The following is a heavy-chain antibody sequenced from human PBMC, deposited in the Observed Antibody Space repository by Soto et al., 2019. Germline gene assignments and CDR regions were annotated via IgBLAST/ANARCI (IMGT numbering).Heavy chain of an antibody. D-gene: IGHD3-3*01. CDR3: ARSRNRPYDSLSGHYHPMQYYYYDMDV. CDR2: IFSSDEK. J-gene: IGHJ6*03. V-gene: IGHV2-26*01. Sequence: QVTLEESGPVLVKPPETLTLTCSVSGFSLSDPKMGVSWIRQPPGKTLEWLAHIFSSDEKSYSTSLTSRVTLSMDTSKRQVVLSLTNMDPVETATYYCARSRNRPYDSLSGHYHPMQYYYYDMDVWGNGTTVTVSS. CDR1: GFSLSDPKMG.